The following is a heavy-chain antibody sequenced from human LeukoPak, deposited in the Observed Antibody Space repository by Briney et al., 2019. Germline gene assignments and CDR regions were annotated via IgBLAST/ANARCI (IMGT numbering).Heavy chain of an antibody. J-gene: IGHJ4*02. CDR3: TXHGXSXXXXXFDX. V-gene: IGHV4-59*08. Sequence: SETLSLTCTVSGASVSSDYWSWIRQSPGKGLEWIGYIYHSGHTMSNPSLKSRVSLSLDTSNNQFSLKLSSVTAADTAVYYCTXHGXSXXXXXFDXXXXGXLVTVS. CDR1: GASVSSDY. CDR2: IYHSGHT.